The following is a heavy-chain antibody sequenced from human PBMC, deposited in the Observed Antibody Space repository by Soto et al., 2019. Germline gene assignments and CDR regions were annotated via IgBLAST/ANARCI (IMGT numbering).Heavy chain of an antibody. CDR2: ISSNGGST. J-gene: IGHJ4*02. D-gene: IGHD3-10*01. CDR3: ARDWFTMVRGVIMGGLDY. CDR1: GFTFSSYA. V-gene: IGHV3-64*01. Sequence: PGGSLRLSCAASGFTFSSYAMHWVRQAPGKGLEYVSAISSNGGSTYYANSVKGRFTISRDNSKNTLYLQMGSLRAEDMAVYYCARDWFTMVRGVIMGGLDYWGQGTLVTVSS.